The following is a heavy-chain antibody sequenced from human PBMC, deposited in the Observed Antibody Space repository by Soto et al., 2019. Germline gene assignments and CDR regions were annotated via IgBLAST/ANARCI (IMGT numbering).Heavy chain of an antibody. CDR3: AREATKRGYSGYDFDY. CDR2: IWYDGSNK. J-gene: IGHJ4*02. Sequence: GGSLRLSCAASGFTFSSYGMHWVRQAPGKGLEWVAVIWYDGSNKYYADSVKGRFTISRDNSKNTLYLQMNSLRAEDTAVYYCAREATKRGYSGYDFDYWGQGTLVTVSS. V-gene: IGHV3-33*01. D-gene: IGHD5-12*01. CDR1: GFTFSSYG.